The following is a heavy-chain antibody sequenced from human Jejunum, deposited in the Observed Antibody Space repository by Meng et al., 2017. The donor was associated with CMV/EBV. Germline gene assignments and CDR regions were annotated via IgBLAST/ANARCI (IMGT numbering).Heavy chain of an antibody. CDR2: ISTTSTYI. V-gene: IGHV3-21*04. CDR1: EFSFSSHN. CDR3: ARARGSGRGV. J-gene: IGHJ6*02. Sequence: SCVVSEFSFSSHNMHWVRQAPGKGLEWVASISTTSTYIYYADPVKGRFTISRDNAKNSLYLQMNTLRADDTAVYYCARARGSGRGVWGQGTTVTVSS. D-gene: IGHD3-10*01.